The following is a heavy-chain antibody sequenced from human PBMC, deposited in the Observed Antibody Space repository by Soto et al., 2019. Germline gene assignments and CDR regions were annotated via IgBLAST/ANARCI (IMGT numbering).Heavy chain of an antibody. V-gene: IGHV4-4*02. CDR1: GGSISSSNW. D-gene: IGHD6-19*01. CDR3: ARARIAVADTAVFDR. CDR2: IYHGGST. J-gene: IGHJ4*01. Sequence: PSETLSLTYAVSGGSISSSNWWSCVRQPPGKGLEWIGEIYHGGSTEYNPSLKSRVTISVDKSKNQFSLKLTSVTAADTAMYFCARARIAVADTAVFDRWGHGALLTV.